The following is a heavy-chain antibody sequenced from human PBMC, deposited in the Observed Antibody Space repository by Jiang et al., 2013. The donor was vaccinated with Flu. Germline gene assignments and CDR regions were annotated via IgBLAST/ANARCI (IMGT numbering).Heavy chain of an antibody. J-gene: IGHJ6*02. CDR2: IHSAGST. V-gene: IGHV4-4*07. D-gene: IGHD6-19*01. CDR3: ARDNPALYVSGHFFYAVDV. Sequence: GPGLVKPSETLSLTCTLSGGSMNNFYWAWIRQPAGKGLEWIGRIHSAGSTNYNPSLASRLTLAIDTSKSQVSLSLNSVTAADTAVYYCARDNPALYVSGHFFYAVDVWGQGTTVTVSS. CDR1: GGSMNNFY.